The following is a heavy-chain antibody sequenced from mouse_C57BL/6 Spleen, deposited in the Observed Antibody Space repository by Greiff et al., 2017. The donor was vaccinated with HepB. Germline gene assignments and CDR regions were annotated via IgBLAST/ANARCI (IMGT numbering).Heavy chain of an antibody. Sequence: VQLQQSGAELVRPGTSVKVSCKASGYAFTNYLIEWVKQRPGQGLEWIGVINPGSGGTNYNEKFKGKATLTADKSSSTAYMQLSSLTSEDSAVYFCARYYDYDGFAYWGQGTLVTVSA. J-gene: IGHJ3*01. CDR1: GYAFTNYL. V-gene: IGHV1-54*01. CDR2: INPGSGGT. D-gene: IGHD2-4*01. CDR3: ARYYDYDGFAY.